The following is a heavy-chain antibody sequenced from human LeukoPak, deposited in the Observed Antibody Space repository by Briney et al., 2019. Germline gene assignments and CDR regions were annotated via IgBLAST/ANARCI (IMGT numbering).Heavy chain of an antibody. CDR2: INPNSGGS. V-gene: IGHV1-2*02. CDR1: GYTFTGYY. CDR3: AREGLREYYMDV. J-gene: IGHJ6*03. Sequence: ASVKVSCKASGYTFTGYYMHWVRQAPGQGLEWMGWINPNSGGSNYAQKFQGRVTMTRDTSISTAYMELSRLRSDDTAVYYCAREGLREYYMDVWGKGTTVTISS.